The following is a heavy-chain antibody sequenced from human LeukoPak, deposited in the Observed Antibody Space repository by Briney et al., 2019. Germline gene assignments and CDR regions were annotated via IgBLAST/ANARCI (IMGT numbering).Heavy chain of an antibody. J-gene: IGHJ4*02. CDR2: IYYSGST. D-gene: IGHD5-24*01. V-gene: IGHV4-39*01. CDR1: DGSISSYY. CDR3: ARGGQMAPIDY. Sequence: SETLSLTCIIADGSISSYYWGWIRQPPGKGLEWIGSIYYSGSTYYNPSLKSRVTISVDTSKNQFSLKLSSVTAADTAVYYCARGGQMAPIDYWGQGTLVTVSS.